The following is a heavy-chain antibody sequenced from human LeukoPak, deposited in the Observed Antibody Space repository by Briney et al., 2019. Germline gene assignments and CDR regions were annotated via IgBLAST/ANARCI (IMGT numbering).Heavy chain of an antibody. CDR2: INADGSST. D-gene: IGHD6-13*01. V-gene: IGHV3-74*01. J-gene: IGHJ4*02. Sequence: GGSLRLSCAASGFTFSHFWMHWVRHAPGKGLVWVSRINADGSSTTYADSVKGRFTISRDNAKSTLYLQVNSLRAEDTAVYYCARGGYSETLYFFDYWGQGTLVTVSS. CDR1: GFTFSHFW. CDR3: ARGGYSETLYFFDY.